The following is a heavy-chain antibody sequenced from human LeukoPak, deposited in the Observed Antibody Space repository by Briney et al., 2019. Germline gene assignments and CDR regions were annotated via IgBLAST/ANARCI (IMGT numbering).Heavy chain of an antibody. CDR3: AWALVAAAALGGDY. CDR2: FSAYNGNT. J-gene: IGHJ4*02. CDR1: GYTFTSYG. V-gene: IGHV1-18*01. Sequence: ASVKVSCKASGYTFTSYGISWVRQAPGQGLEWMGWFSAYNGNTNYAQKLQGRVTMTTDTSTSTAYMELRSLRSDDTAVYYCAWALVAAAALGGDYWGQGTLVTVSS. D-gene: IGHD6-13*01.